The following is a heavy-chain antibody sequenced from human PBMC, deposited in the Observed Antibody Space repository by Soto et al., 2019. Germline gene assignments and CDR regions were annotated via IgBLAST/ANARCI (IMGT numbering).Heavy chain of an antibody. Sequence: QLVQSGAEVKQPGASVKVSCKASGYTFTSHAMHWVRQAPGQRLEWMGWINSANGNTKYSQKLQGRATITRDTSAITAYMELSSLRSEDTAVYFCARGSSDWLPYFDYWGQGSLVTVSS. J-gene: IGHJ4*02. CDR2: INSANGNT. V-gene: IGHV1-3*01. CDR3: ARGSSDWLPYFDY. D-gene: IGHD3-9*01. CDR1: GYTFTSHA.